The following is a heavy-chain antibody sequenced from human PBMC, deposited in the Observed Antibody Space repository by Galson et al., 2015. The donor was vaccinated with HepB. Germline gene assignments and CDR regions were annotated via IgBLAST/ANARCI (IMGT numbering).Heavy chain of an antibody. Sequence: SETLSLTCTVSGGSISSSSYYWGWIRQPPGKGLEWIGSIYYSGSTYYNPSLKSRVTISVDTSKNQFSLKLSSVTAADTAVYYCAKRSGSYGFSWYFDLWGRGTLVTVSS. CDR3: AKRSGSYGFSWYFDL. CDR2: IYYSGST. J-gene: IGHJ2*01. V-gene: IGHV4-39*01. CDR1: GGSISSSSYY. D-gene: IGHD1-26*01.